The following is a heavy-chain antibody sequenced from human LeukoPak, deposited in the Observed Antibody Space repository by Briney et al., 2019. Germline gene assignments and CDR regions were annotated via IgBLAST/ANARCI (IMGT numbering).Heavy chain of an antibody. Sequence: SETLSLTCAVSGSTVSAYYWSWIRQPPGKGLEWIGEINHSGSTNYNPSLKSRVTISVDTSKNQFSPKLSTLTAADTAVYYCARRAIAASRPSFDIWGQGTMVTVSS. CDR3: ARRAIAASRPSFDI. D-gene: IGHD6-6*01. CDR2: INHSGST. CDR1: GSTVSAYY. J-gene: IGHJ3*02. V-gene: IGHV4-34*01.